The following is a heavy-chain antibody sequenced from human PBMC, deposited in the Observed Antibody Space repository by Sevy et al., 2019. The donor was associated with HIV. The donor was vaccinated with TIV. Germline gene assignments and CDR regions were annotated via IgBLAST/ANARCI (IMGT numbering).Heavy chain of an antibody. CDR2: IKQGGNEK. CDR1: GFTFTNHW. J-gene: IGHJ6*02. Sequence: GGSLRLSCAASGFTFTNHWMNWVRQAPGKGLEWVANIKQGGNEKYYLDSVRGRFTLSRDNAKNSVSLQMNSLRAEDTAIYYCARGGPLVDAALIPWGLDVWGQGTMVTVSS. CDR3: ARGGPLVDAALIPWGLDV. D-gene: IGHD5-18*01. V-gene: IGHV3-7*01.